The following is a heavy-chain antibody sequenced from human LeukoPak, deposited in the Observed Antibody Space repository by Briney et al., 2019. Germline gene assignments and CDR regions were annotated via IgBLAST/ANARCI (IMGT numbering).Heavy chain of an antibody. J-gene: IGHJ6*04. CDR3: ARDSDYYYGMDV. CDR2: ISYDGSNK. V-gene: IGHV3-30*04. CDR1: GFTFSSYA. Sequence: GRSLRLSCAASGFTFSSYAIHWVRQAPGKGLEWVAVISYDGSNKYYAHSVKGLFTISRDNSKNTLYLQMNSLRAEDTAVYYCARDSDYYYGMDVWGKGTTVTVSS.